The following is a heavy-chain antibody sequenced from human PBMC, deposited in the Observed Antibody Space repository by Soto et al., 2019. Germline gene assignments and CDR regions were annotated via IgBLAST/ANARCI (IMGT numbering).Heavy chain of an antibody. V-gene: IGHV2-5*02. CDR3: THIQKLLITMVRGKDYYYYGMAV. J-gene: IGHJ6*02. CDR1: GFSLSTSGVG. Sequence: ESGPTLVNPTQTLTLTCTFSGFSLSTSGVGVGWNRQPPGKALEWLALIYWDDDKRYSPSLKSRLTITKNTSKNQMVLTMTNMFPVDITTYFCTHIQKLLITMVRGKDYYYYGMAVWGQGTTVTVSS. CDR2: IYWDDDK. D-gene: IGHD3-10*01.